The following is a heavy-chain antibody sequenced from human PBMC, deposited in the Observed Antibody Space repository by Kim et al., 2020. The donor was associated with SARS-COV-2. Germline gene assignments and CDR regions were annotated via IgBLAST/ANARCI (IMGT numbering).Heavy chain of an antibody. D-gene: IGHD1-26*01. V-gene: IGHV1-18*01. J-gene: IGHJ4*02. CDR3: ARFSVVSGGVDY. Sequence: NYAQKLQGRVTMTTDTSTSTAYMELRSLRSDDTAVYYCARFSVVSGGVDYWGQGTLVTVSS.